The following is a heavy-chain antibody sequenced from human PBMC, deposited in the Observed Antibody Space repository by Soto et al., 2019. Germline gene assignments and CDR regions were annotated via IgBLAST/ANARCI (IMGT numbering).Heavy chain of an antibody. Sequence: GSLRLSCAASGFTFSSYAMSWVRQAPGKGLEWVSAISGSGGSTYYADSVKGRFTISRDNSKNTLYLQMNSLRAEDTAVYYCAKGGGYSLPYYYYYYMDVWGKGTTVTVSS. CDR1: GFTFSSYA. CDR2: ISGSGGST. CDR3: AKGGGYSLPYYYYYYMDV. D-gene: IGHD2-21*02. J-gene: IGHJ6*03. V-gene: IGHV3-23*01.